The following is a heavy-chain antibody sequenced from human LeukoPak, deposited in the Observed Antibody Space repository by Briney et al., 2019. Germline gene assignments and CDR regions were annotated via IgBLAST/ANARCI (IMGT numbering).Heavy chain of an antibody. V-gene: IGHV3-23*01. CDR1: GFTFSSYA. CDR2: ISGSGGST. CDR3: ARDPYSGSYGADYYYYTDV. Sequence: PGGSLRLSCAASGFTFSSYAMSWVRQAPGKGLEWVSAISGSGGSTYYADSVKGRFTISSDNSKNTLYLQMNSLRAEDTAVYYCARDPYSGSYGADYYYYTDVWGKGTTVTVSS. D-gene: IGHD1-26*01. J-gene: IGHJ6*03.